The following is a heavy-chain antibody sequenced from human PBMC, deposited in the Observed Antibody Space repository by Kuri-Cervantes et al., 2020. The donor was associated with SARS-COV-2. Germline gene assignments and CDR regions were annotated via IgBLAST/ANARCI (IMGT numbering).Heavy chain of an antibody. CDR3: ARVLRGNSGYELFDY. CDR1: GFTLSSYA. Sequence: LSLTCAASGFTLSSYAMHWVRQAPGKGLEWVAIIAYEGNNDYYADSVKGRFTISRDNSKNTLYLQMNSLRAEDTAVYDCARVLRGNSGYELFDYWGQGTLVTVSS. D-gene: IGHD5-12*01. J-gene: IGHJ4*02. V-gene: IGHV3-30-3*01. CDR2: IAYEGNND.